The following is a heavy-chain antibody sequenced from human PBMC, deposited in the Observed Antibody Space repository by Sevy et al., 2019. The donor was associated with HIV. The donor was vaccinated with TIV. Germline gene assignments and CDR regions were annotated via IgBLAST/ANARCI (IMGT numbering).Heavy chain of an antibody. D-gene: IGHD6-19*01. J-gene: IGHJ4*02. CDR2: ISYDGTDI. CDR3: ARDGISSGWYRGYYFDY. CDR1: RFTFSSYA. Sequence: GGSLRLSCAATRFTFSSYAIHWVRQAPGKGLEWVAFISYDGTDIYYADSVKGRFTISRDNSKNTLFLQMNSLRAEDTAVYYCARDGISSGWYRGYYFDYWGRGTLVTVSS. V-gene: IGHV3-30*04.